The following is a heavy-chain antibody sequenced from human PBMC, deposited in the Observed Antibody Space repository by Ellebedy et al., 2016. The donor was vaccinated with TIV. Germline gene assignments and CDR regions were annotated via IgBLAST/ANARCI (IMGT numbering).Heavy chain of an antibody. Sequence: AASVTVSCKASGYTFTSCGINWVRQAPGQGLEWMGWISAYNGNTHYAQKLQGRVTMTTATSTSTAYMELRGLRSDDTAVYYCAKDYGYTSSWNFDYWGQGTLVTVSS. CDR1: GYTFTSCG. J-gene: IGHJ4*02. CDR3: AKDYGYTSSWNFDY. D-gene: IGHD6-13*01. V-gene: IGHV1-18*04. CDR2: ISAYNGNT.